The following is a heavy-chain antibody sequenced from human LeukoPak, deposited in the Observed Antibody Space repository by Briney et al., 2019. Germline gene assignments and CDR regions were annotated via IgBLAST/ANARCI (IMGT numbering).Heavy chain of an antibody. J-gene: IGHJ4*02. CDR2: ISSSSSYI. CDR1: GFTFSSYS. Sequence: PGGSLRLSCAASGFTFSSYSMNWVRQAPGKGLEWVSSISSSSSYIYYADSVKGRFTISRDNAKNSLYLQMNSLRAEDTAVYYCARDRRPGIAVAGTVGFDYWGQGTLVTVSS. CDR3: ARDRRPGIAVAGTVGFDY. V-gene: IGHV3-21*01. D-gene: IGHD6-19*01.